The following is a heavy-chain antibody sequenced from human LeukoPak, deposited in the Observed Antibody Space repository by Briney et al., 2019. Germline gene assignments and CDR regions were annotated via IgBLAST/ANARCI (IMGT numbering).Heavy chain of an antibody. CDR1: GFSFSGNW. Sequence: PGGSLRLSCAASGFSFSGNWMHWVRQAPGKGLVWVSRIDNDGSMTNYADSVKGRFTISRDNAKNTLYLQMNSLRAEDTAVYYCAKSTGDAFDIWGQGTMVTVSS. J-gene: IGHJ3*02. CDR2: IDNDGSMT. V-gene: IGHV3-74*01. CDR3: AKSTGDAFDI.